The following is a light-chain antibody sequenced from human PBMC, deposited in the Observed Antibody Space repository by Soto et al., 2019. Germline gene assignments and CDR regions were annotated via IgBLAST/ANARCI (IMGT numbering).Light chain of an antibody. Sequence: DIQMTQSPSTLSASVGDRVTITCRASQSISNWLAWYQQKPGTAPKLLIYGASTLESGVPSRFSGIRSGTEFTLTVSSLQPDDFATYYCQQYNDSFRYTFGQGTKLEIK. J-gene: IGKJ2*01. V-gene: IGKV1-5*03. CDR2: GAS. CDR1: QSISNW. CDR3: QQYNDSFRYT.